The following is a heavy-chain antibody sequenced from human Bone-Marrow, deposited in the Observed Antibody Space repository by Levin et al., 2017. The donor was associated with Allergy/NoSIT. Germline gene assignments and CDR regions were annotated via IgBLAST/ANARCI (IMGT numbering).Heavy chain of an antibody. CDR2: VDDSGRT. CDR1: GGSIRNFY. Sequence: SQTLSLTCDVSGGSIRNFYWSWIRPTPGKGLEWIGFVDDSGRTNYNPSLKSRIAISVDTSKNHLSLTLSSVTAADTAIYYCARAARDYINYRGQKWFDSWGQGTLVAVSS. CDR3: ARAARDYINYRGQKWFDS. D-gene: IGHD4-11*01. J-gene: IGHJ5*01. V-gene: IGHV4-59*01.